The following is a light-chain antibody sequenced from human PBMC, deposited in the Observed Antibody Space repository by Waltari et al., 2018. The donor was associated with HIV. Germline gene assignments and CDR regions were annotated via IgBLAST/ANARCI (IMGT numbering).Light chain of an antibody. Sequence: HSALTQPASVSGSPGQSITISCTGTSSNVGTYNLFSWYQQHPGKAPKHLIYEVKRLPSGLSDRFSGSKSGNTASLTVSGLQAEDEAIYYCCSYAGSDTLVFGGGTSLTIL. J-gene: IGLJ3*02. CDR3: CSYAGSDTLV. CDR1: SSNVGTYNL. CDR2: EVK. V-gene: IGLV2-23*02.